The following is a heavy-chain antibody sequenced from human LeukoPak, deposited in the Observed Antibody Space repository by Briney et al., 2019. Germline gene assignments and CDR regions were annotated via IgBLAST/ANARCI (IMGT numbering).Heavy chain of an antibody. D-gene: IGHD3-9*01. CDR2: IYYSGST. V-gene: IGHV4-59*01. Sequence: SETLSLTCTVSGGSISSYYWSWIRQPPGKGLEWIGYIYYSGSTNYNPSLKSRVTISVDTSKNQFSLKLSSVTAADTAVYYCARAAYYDILTGPTSPKYYFDYWGQGTLVTVSS. J-gene: IGHJ4*02. CDR3: ARAAYYDILTGPTSPKYYFDY. CDR1: GGSISSYY.